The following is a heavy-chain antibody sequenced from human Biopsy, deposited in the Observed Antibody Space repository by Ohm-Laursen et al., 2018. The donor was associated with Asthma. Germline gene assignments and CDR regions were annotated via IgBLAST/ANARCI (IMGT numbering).Heavy chain of an antibody. J-gene: IGHJ5*02. V-gene: IGHV4-31*03. CDR2: IHYSGSA. D-gene: IGHD2-21*01. CDR3: ARSVTGSLAYCAGDCSFHLDR. Sequence: SQTLSLTCSVSGVSFSYPGYYCSWVRQLPGRGLDWIGYIHYSGSAYYNPSLKSRISMSVDMTKKQFSLEVRSVTAADAAVKYCARSVTGSLAYCAGDCSFHLDRWGPGTLVTVSS. CDR1: GVSFSYPGYY.